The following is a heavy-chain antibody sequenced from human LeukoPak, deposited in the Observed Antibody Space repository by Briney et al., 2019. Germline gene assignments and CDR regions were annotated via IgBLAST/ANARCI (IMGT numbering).Heavy chain of an antibody. J-gene: IGHJ4*02. V-gene: IGHV4-34*01. D-gene: IGHD3-9*01. CDR2: INHSGST. CDR3: ARVRIVLRYFDWLLSRARDFDY. Sequence: SETLSLTCAVYGGSFSGYYWSWIRQPPGKGLEWIGEINHSGSTNYNPSLKSRVTISVDTSKNQFSLKLSSVTAADTAVYYCARVRIVLRYFDWLLSRARDFDYWGQGTLVTVSS. CDR1: GGSFSGYY.